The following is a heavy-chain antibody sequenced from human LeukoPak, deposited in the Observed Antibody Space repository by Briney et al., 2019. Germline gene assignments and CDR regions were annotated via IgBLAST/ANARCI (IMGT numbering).Heavy chain of an antibody. CDR1: GYTFTRYY. J-gene: IGHJ4*02. D-gene: IGHD2-21*01. CDR2: INPSGGDT. CDR3: ARENGGEDY. Sequence: ASVKVSCKASGYTFTRYYMRWVRQAPGQGLEWMGMINPSGGDTTYAQKLQRRLTMNRDTSTSTVYMELSSLRSEDTAVYYCARENGGEDYWGQGTLVTVSS. V-gene: IGHV1-46*01.